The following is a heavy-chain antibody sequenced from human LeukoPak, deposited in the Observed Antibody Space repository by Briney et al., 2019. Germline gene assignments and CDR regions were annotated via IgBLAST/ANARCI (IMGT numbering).Heavy chain of an antibody. D-gene: IGHD2-15*01. J-gene: IGHJ3*02. CDR1: GFTFSSYS. CDR2: ISSSSSYI. V-gene: IGHV3-21*01. CDR3: ARVAADPTDAFDI. Sequence: PGRSLRLSCAASGFTFSSYSMNWVRQAPGKGLEWVSSISSSSSYIYYADSVKGRFTISRDNAKNSLYLQMNSLRAEDTAVYYCARVAADPTDAFDIWGQGTMVTVSS.